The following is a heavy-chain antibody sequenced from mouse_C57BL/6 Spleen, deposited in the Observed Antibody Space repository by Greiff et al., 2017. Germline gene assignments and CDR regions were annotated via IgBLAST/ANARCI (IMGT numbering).Heavy chain of an antibody. J-gene: IGHJ3*01. CDR3: AGSGRQLRPFAD. D-gene: IGHD3-2*02. CDR2: IYPGDGDT. Sequence: VQLQQSGAELVKPGASVKISCKASGYAFSSYWMNWVQQRPGKGLEWIGQIYPGDGDTNYNGKFKGKATLTADKSSSTAYMQLSSLTSEDSAVYFCAGSGRQLRPFADWGQGTLVTVSA. CDR1: GYAFSSYW. V-gene: IGHV1-80*01.